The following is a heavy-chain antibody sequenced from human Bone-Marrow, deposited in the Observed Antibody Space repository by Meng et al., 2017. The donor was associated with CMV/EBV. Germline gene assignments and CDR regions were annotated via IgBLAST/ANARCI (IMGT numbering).Heavy chain of an antibody. CDR1: GGSVSSGSYY. D-gene: IGHD2-2*02. CDR2: IYYSGST. CDR3: ARDLKEDCSSTSCYRDYYYYGMDV. Sequence: SETLSLTCTVSGGSVSSGSYYWSWIRQPPGKGLEWIGYIYYSGSTNYNPSLKSRVTISVDTSKNQFSLKLSSVTAADTAVYYCARDLKEDCSSTSCYRDYYYYGMDVWGQGTTVTVSS. J-gene: IGHJ6*02. V-gene: IGHV4-61*01.